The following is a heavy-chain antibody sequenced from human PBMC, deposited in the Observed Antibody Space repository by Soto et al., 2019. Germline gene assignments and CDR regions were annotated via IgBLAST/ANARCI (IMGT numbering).Heavy chain of an antibody. CDR1: GYTFTSYA. D-gene: IGHD3-22*01. J-gene: IGHJ4*02. CDR3: ARSRSDYYDSSGYYYGTSFDY. Sequence: ASVKVSCKASGYTFTSYAMHWVRQAPGQRLEWMGWINAGNGNTKYSQKFQGRVTITRDTSASTAYMELSSLRSEDTAVYYCARSRSDYYDSSGYYYGTSFDYWGQGTLVTVSS. V-gene: IGHV1-3*01. CDR2: INAGNGNT.